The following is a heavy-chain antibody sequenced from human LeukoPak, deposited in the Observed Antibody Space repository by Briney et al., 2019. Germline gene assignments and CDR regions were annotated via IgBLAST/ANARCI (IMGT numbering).Heavy chain of an antibody. D-gene: IGHD2-15*01. CDR2: IYYSGST. J-gene: IGHJ4*02. CDR1: GGAISSHY. CDR3: AXXXXVAATLGYYFDY. V-gene: IGHV4-59*08. Sequence: PSETLSLTCTVSGGAISSHYWSWIRQPPGKGLEWIGYIYYSGSTNYNPSLKSRVTISVDTSKNQFSLKLSSVTAADTAVYYCAXXXXVAATLGYYFDYWGQGTLVTVSS.